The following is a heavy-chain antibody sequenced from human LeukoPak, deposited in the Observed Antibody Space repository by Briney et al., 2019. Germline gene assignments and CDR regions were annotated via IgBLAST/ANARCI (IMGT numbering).Heavy chain of an antibody. CDR2: ISGSGGST. V-gene: IGHV3-23*01. Sequence: GGSLRLSCAASGFTFSSYAMSWVRQAPGKGLEWVSAISGSGGSTYYADSVEGRFTISRDNSKNTLYLQMNSLRAEDTAVYYCAKDRAIVVVTDAFDIWGQGTMVTVSS. CDR1: GFTFSSYA. D-gene: IGHD2-21*02. CDR3: AKDRAIVVVTDAFDI. J-gene: IGHJ3*02.